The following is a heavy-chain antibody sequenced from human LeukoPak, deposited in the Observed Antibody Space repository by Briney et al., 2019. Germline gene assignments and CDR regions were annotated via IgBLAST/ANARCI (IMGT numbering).Heavy chain of an antibody. CDR1: GFTFSSYS. J-gene: IGHJ4*02. D-gene: IGHD6-13*01. V-gene: IGHV3-48*01. CDR3: ARAPSAAMSSSWWYFDY. CDR2: ISSSSSTI. Sequence: GGSLRLSCAASGFTFSSYSMNWVRQAPGKGLEWVSYISSSSSTIYYADSVKGRFTISRDNAKNSLYLQMNSLRAEDTAVYYCARAPSAAMSSSWWYFDYWGQGTLVTVSS.